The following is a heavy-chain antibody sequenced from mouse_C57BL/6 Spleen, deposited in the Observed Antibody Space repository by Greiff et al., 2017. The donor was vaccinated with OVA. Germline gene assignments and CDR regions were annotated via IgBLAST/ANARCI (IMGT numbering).Heavy chain of an antibody. CDR2: IYPGDGDT. V-gene: IGHV1-82*01. CDR1: GYAFSSSW. Sequence: VQLQQSGPELVKPGASVKISCKASGYAFSSSWMNWVKQRPGKGLEWIGRIYPGDGDTNYNGKFKGKATLTADKSSSTAYMQLSSLTSEDSAVYFCARGSLGMDYWGQGTSVTVSS. J-gene: IGHJ4*01. CDR3: ARGSLGMDY.